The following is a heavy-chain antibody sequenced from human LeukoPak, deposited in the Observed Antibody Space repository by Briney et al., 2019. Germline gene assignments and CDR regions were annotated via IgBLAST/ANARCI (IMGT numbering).Heavy chain of an antibody. Sequence: ASVKVSCKASGYTFTGYYMHWVRQAPGQGLEWMGRINPNSGGTNYGQKFQGRVTMTRDTSISTAYMELSRLRSDDTAVYYCTREGLSPYGMDVWGQGTTVTVSS. J-gene: IGHJ6*02. CDR2: INPNSGGT. CDR3: TREGLSPYGMDV. CDR1: GYTFTGYY. V-gene: IGHV1-2*06.